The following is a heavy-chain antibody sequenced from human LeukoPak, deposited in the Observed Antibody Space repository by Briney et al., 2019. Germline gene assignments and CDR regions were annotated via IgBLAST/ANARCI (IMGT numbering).Heavy chain of an antibody. Sequence: AGSLRLSCAASGFTFSSYGIHWVRQAPGKGLEWVAVISYDGSNKYYADSVKGRFTISRDNSKNTLYLQMNSLRAEDTAVYYCAKAPIAAAGIYYFDYWGQGTLVTVSS. CDR3: AKAPIAAAGIYYFDY. CDR1: GFTFSSYG. D-gene: IGHD6-13*01. J-gene: IGHJ4*02. V-gene: IGHV3-30*18. CDR2: ISYDGSNK.